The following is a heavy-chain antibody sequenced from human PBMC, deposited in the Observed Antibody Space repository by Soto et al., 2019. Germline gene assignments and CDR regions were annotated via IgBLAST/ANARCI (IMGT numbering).Heavy chain of an antibody. CDR3: ARDSYCYGAYGMDV. V-gene: IGHV1-18*04. J-gene: IGHJ6*02. CDR1: GYTFTSYG. D-gene: IGHD5-18*01. Sequence: ASVKVSCKASGYTFTSYGISWVRQAPGQGLEWMGWISAYNGNTNYAQKLQGRVTMTTDTSTSTAYMELRSLRSDDTAVYYCARDSYCYGAYGMDVWGQGTPVTVSS. CDR2: ISAYNGNT.